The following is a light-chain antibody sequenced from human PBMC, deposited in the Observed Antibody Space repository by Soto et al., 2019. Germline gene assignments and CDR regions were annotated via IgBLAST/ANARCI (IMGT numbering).Light chain of an antibody. CDR3: AVWDASLNGYV. J-gene: IGLJ1*01. CDR1: SSNIGSKT. Sequence: QSVLTQPPSASGTPGQRVTISCSGSSSNIGSKTVNWYQQLPGTVPKLLIYNSYQRPSGVPDRFSGSKSGTSASLAISGLQSEDEADYYCAVWDASLNGYVFGAGTKLTVL. CDR2: NSY. V-gene: IGLV1-44*01.